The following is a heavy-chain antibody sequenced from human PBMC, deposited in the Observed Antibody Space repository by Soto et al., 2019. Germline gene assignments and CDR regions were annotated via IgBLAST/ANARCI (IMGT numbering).Heavy chain of an antibody. V-gene: IGHV1-69*02. CDR1: GGTFSSYT. Sequence: QVQLVQSGAEVKKPGSSVKVSCKASGGTFSSYTISWVRQAPGQGLEWMGRIIPILGIANYAQKFQGRVTSTADKSTSTAYMELSSLRSEDTAVYYCARQCAWSSGLQRLPPDYYYGMDVWGQGTTVTVSS. D-gene: IGHD6-19*01. CDR3: ARQCAWSSGLQRLPPDYYYGMDV. J-gene: IGHJ6*02. CDR2: IIPILGIA.